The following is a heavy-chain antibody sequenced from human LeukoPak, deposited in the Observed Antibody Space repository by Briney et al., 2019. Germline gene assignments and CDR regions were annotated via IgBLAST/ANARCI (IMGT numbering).Heavy chain of an antibody. V-gene: IGHV4-38-2*02. Sequence: SETLSLTCTVSGYSISSGYYWGWIRQPPGKGLEWIGSIYHSGSTNYNPSLKSRVTISVDTSKNQFSLKLSSVTAADTAVYYCARGRDGYNSFDYWGQGTLVTVSS. D-gene: IGHD5-24*01. CDR3: ARGRDGYNSFDY. CDR1: GYSISSGYY. J-gene: IGHJ4*02. CDR2: IYHSGST.